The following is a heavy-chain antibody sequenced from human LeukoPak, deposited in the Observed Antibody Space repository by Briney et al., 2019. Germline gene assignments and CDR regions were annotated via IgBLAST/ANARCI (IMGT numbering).Heavy chain of an antibody. Sequence: PGGSLRLSCAASGFTFSSYAMNWVRQAPGKGLEWVSAISGSGGSIYYADSVKGRFTISRDNSKNTMYLQMNSLRAEDTAVYYCAKSGYSGYDSLYYYYMDVWGKGTTVTVSS. CDR3: AKSGYSGYDSLYYYYMDV. CDR1: GFTFSSYA. CDR2: ISGSGGSI. V-gene: IGHV3-23*01. D-gene: IGHD5-12*01. J-gene: IGHJ6*03.